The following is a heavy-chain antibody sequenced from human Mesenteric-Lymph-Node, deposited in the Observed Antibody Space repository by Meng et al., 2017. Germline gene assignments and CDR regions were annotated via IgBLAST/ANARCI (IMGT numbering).Heavy chain of an antibody. J-gene: IGHJ3*02. CDR3: ARAYGDYFSSDAAFDI. D-gene: IGHD4-17*01. V-gene: IGHV1-69*13. CDR1: GGTFSSYA. Sequence: SVKVSCKASGGTFSSYAISWVRQAPGQGLEWMGGIIPIFGTANYAQKFQGRVTITPDESTSTAYMELSSLRSEDTAVYYCARAYGDYFSSDAAFDIWGQGTMVTVSS. CDR2: IIPIFGTA.